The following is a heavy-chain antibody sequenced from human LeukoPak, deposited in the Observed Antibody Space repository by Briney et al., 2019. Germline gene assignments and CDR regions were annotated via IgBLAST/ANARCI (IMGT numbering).Heavy chain of an antibody. CDR2: INHSGST. V-gene: IGHV4-34*01. J-gene: IGHJ4*02. Sequence: SETLSLTCAVYGGSFSGYYWSWIRQPPGEGLEWIGEINHSGSTNYNPSLKSRVTISVDTSKNQFSLKLSSVTAADTAVYYCARGPSPDYWGQGTPVTVSS. CDR1: GGSFSGYY. CDR3: ARGPSPDY.